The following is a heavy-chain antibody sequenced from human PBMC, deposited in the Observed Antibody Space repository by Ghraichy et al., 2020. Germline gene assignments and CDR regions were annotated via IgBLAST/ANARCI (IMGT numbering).Heavy chain of an antibody. V-gene: IGHV3-30-3*01. CDR3: ARGGGYSYGEIDN. D-gene: IGHD5-18*01. J-gene: IGHJ4*02. CDR1: RFTFSSHS. CDR2: ISHDGNVE. Sequence: GGSLRLSCAASRFTFSSHSMHWVRQAPGKGLEWVSFISHDGNVEFYAKSVRGRFTISRDNSQNTLQLQMNSLRTDDTAIYFCARGGGYSYGEIDNWGQGILVAVSS.